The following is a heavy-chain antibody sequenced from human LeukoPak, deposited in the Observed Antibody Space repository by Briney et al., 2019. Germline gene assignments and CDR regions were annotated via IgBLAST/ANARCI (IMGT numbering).Heavy chain of an antibody. V-gene: IGHV4-59*01. Sequence: SETLSLTCTVSGGSISSYYWSWIRRPPGKGLEWIGYIYYSGSTNYNPSLKSRVTISVDTSKNQFSLKLSSVTAADTAVYYCARDHYIAGTQYYYYYMDVWGKGTTVTVSS. CDR1: GGSISSYY. D-gene: IGHD1-1*01. CDR2: IYYSGST. CDR3: ARDHYIAGTQYYYYYMDV. J-gene: IGHJ6*03.